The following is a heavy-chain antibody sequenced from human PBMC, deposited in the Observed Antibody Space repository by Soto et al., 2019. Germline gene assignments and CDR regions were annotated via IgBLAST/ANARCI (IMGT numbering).Heavy chain of an antibody. CDR3: AREYYGLLTGYYTDY. CDR1: GFPFSSYW. Sequence: EVQLVESGGDLVQRGGSLRLSCAASGFPFSSYWMHWVRHTPGKGLDWVARISGDGVTTYYADSVTGRFTVSRDNATNTLSLQISGLRAEDTAVYYSAREYYGLLTGYYTDYWGQGTLVSVSS. V-gene: IGHV3-74*01. CDR2: ISGDGVTT. J-gene: IGHJ4*02. D-gene: IGHD3-9*01.